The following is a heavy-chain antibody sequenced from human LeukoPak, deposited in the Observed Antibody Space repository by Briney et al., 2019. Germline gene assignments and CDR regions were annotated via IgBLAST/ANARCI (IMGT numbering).Heavy chain of an antibody. CDR3: AKAHLFGGSSTRAQYYFDY. J-gene: IGHJ4*02. CDR2: IRYDGSNK. V-gene: IGHV3-30*02. D-gene: IGHD3-10*02. Sequence: GGSLRLSCAASGFTFSSYAMHWVRQAPGKGLEWVAFIRYDGSNKYYADSVKGRFTISRDNSKNTLYLQMNSLRAEDTAVYYCAKAHLFGGSSTRAQYYFDYWGQGTLVTVSS. CDR1: GFTFSSYA.